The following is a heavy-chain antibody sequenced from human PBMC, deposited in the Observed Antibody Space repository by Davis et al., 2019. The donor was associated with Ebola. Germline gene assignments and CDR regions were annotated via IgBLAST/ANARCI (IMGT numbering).Heavy chain of an antibody. V-gene: IGHV4-59*01. Sequence: MPSETLSLTCAVYGGSFSDYHWSWIRQPPGKGLEWIGNIDNSGSTNYNPSLKSRVTISGDTSKNQFSLKLTSLTAADTAVYYCARLRVSGALFGVIITGAFDLWGQGTMVSVSS. CDR3: ARLRVSGALFGVIITGAFDL. J-gene: IGHJ3*01. CDR1: GGSFSDYH. CDR2: IDNSGST. D-gene: IGHD3-3*01.